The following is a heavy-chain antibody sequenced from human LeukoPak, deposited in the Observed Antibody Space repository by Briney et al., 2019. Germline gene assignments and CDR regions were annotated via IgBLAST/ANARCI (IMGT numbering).Heavy chain of an antibody. J-gene: IGHJ4*02. V-gene: IGHV3-73*01. Sequence: GGSLRLSCAASGLIFSGSALHWVRQASGKGLEWVGRIRSKANGYATAYAASVKGRFTISRDDSKNTAYLQMNSLKTEDTAVYYCTRLGRDYSSGTRHFDYWGQGTLVTVSS. CDR1: GLIFSGSA. CDR2: IRSKANGYAT. D-gene: IGHD6-19*01. CDR3: TRLGRDYSSGTRHFDY.